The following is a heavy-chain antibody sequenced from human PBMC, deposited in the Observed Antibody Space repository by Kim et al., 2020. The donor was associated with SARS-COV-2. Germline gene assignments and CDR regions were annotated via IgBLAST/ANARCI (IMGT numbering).Heavy chain of an antibody. D-gene: IGHD3-22*01. V-gene: IGHV3-7*01. Sequence: GGSLRLSCEASGFTFTSYWMSWVRQAPGKGLEWVANMKEDGSEKYYVDSVKGRFTISRDNAKNSLYLQMNSLRAEDTAVYYCARDDSSGYYYFDYCGQGT. J-gene: IGHJ4*02. CDR3: ARDDSSGYYYFDY. CDR1: GFTFTSYW. CDR2: MKEDGSEK.